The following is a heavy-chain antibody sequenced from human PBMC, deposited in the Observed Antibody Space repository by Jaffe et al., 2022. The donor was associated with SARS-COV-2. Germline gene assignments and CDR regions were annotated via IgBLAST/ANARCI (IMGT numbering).Heavy chain of an antibody. CDR3: ARQNYYEEGDY. D-gene: IGHD3-16*01. CDR1: GGSIYMSAYY. Sequence: QLQLQESGPGLVKPPETLSLTCSVSGGSIYMSAYYWAWIRQAPGKGLEWIGNIYHSGSTSYNPSLKSRVSMSVDTSKNQFSLRLTSVTVADTAVYYCARQNYYEEGDYWGQGTLVIVSS. V-gene: IGHV4-39*01. CDR2: IYHSGST. J-gene: IGHJ4*02.